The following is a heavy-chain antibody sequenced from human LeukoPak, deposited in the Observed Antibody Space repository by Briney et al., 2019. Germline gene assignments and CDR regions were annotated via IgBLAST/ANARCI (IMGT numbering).Heavy chain of an antibody. CDR2: ISYDGSNK. J-gene: IGHJ4*02. Sequence: GRSLRISCAASGFTFSSYAMHGVRQAPGKGLEWVAVISYDGSNKYYADSVKGRFTISRDNSKNTLYLQMNSLRAEDTAVYYCARDTNWNYGLHYFDYWGQGTLVTVSS. CDR3: ARDTNWNYGLHYFDY. D-gene: IGHD1-7*01. V-gene: IGHV3-30-3*01. CDR1: GFTFSSYA.